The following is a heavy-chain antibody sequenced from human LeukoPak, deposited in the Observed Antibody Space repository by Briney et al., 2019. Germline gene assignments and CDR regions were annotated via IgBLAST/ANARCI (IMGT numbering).Heavy chain of an antibody. D-gene: IGHD5-24*01. CDR1: GFTFSSYW. J-gene: IGHJ4*02. V-gene: IGHV3-7*03. CDR2: INQDGSRK. CDR3: ARDSTWLQLFY. Sequence: TGGSLRLSCAASGFTFSSYWMTWVRQAPGKGLEWVANINQDGSRKYYVDSVKGRFTISRDNAQNSLYLQMGSLRAEDTAVYYCARDSTWLQLFYWGQGTLVTVSS.